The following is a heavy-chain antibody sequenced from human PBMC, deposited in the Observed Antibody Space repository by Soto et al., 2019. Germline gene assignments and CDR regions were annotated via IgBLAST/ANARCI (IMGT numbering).Heavy chain of an antibody. V-gene: IGHV4-4*02. J-gene: IGHJ6*03. D-gene: IGHD6-19*01. CDR2: IYHSGSN. Sequence: PSETLSLTCAVSSGSISSSNWWSWVRQPPGKGLEWIGEIYHSGSNNYNPSLKSRVTISVDTSKNQFSLKLSSVTAADTAVYYCATAERMIAVAGTESYYYYMDVWGKGTTVTVSS. CDR1: SGSISSSNW. CDR3: ATAERMIAVAGTESYYYYMDV.